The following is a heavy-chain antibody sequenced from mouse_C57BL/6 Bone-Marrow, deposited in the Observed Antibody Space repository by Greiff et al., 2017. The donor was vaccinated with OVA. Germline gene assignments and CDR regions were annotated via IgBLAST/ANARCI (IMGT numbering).Heavy chain of an antibody. CDR1: GYTFTSYW. CDR2: IDPSDSYT. J-gene: IGHJ3*01. D-gene: IGHD1-1*01. Sequence: QVHVKQPGAELVMPGASVKLSCKASGYTFTSYWMHWVKQRPGQGLEWIGEIDPSDSYTNYNQKFKGKSTLTVDKSSSTAYMQLSSLTSEDSAVYYCARGYYYGIAYWGQGTLVTVSA. CDR3: ARGYYYGIAY. V-gene: IGHV1-69*01.